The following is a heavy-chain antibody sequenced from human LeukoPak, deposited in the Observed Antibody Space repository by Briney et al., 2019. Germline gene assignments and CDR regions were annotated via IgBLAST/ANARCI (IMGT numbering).Heavy chain of an antibody. CDR1: GYTFTGYY. CDR2: INPNSGGT. D-gene: IGHD3-22*01. J-gene: IGHJ4*02. CDR3: ARVHPNVNYYDSSGYYIDY. V-gene: IGHV1-2*02. Sequence: ASVKVSCKASGYTFTGYYMHWVRQAPGQGLEWMGWINPNSGGTNYAQKFQGRVTMNRDTSIRTAYMELSRLRSDDTAVYYCARVHPNVNYYDSSGYYIDYWGQGTLVTVSS.